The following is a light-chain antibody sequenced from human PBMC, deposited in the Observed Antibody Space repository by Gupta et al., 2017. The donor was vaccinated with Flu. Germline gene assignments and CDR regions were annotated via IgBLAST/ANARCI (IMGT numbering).Light chain of an antibody. V-gene: IGKV3-15*01. CDR1: QSVNSN. CDR3: QQYDTWTPIT. Sequence: EIVMTQSPGILSVSPGERVTLSCRASQSVNSNLAWHQQKPGQTPRLLIYGASTRATGIPARFSGSGSGTQFTLTISSLQSEDFAVYYCQQYDTWTPITFGPGTKVDIK. J-gene: IGKJ3*01. CDR2: GAS.